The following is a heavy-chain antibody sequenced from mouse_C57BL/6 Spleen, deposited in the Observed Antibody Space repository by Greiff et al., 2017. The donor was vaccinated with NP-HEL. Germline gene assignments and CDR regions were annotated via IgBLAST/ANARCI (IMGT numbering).Heavy chain of an antibody. Sequence: DVKLVESGGGLVKPGGSLKLSCAASGFTFSDYGMHWVRQAPEKGLEWVAYISSGSSTIYYADTVKGRFTISRDNAKNTLFLQMTSLRSEDTAMYYCARHWGYAMDYWGQGTSVTVSS. J-gene: IGHJ4*01. D-gene: IGHD4-1*01. V-gene: IGHV5-17*01. CDR2: ISSGSSTI. CDR1: GFTFSDYG. CDR3: ARHWGYAMDY.